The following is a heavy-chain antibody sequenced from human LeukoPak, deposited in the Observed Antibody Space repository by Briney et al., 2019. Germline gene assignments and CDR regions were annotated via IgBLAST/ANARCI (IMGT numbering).Heavy chain of an antibody. J-gene: IGHJ4*02. CDR2: IWYDGSNK. CDR3: ASGSYYMGSFDY. V-gene: IGHV3-33*01. D-gene: IGHD3-10*01. CDR1: GFTFSSYG. Sequence: GRSLRLSCAASGFTFSSYGMHWVRQAPGKGLEWVAVIWYDGSNKYYADSVKGRFTISRDNSKNTLYLQMNSLRAEDTAVYCCASGSYYMGSFDYWGQGTLVTVSS.